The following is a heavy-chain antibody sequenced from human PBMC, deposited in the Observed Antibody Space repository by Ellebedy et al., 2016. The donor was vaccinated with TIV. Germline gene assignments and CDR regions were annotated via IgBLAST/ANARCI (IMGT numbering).Heavy chain of an antibody. D-gene: IGHD5-12*01. CDR3: ATGYLDSGSFDY. CDR2: IYYSGST. Sequence: SETLSLTXTVSGGSVSSGSYYWSWIRQPPGKGLEWIGYIYYSGSTNYNPSLKSRVTISVDTSKNQFSLKLSSVTAADTAVYYCATGYLDSGSFDYWGQGTLVTVSS. V-gene: IGHV4-61*01. CDR1: GGSVSSGSYY. J-gene: IGHJ4*02.